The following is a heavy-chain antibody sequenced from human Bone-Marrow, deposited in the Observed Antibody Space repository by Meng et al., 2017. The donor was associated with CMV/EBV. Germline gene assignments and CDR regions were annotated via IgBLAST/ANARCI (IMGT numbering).Heavy chain of an antibody. CDR1: GGSFSGYY. Sequence: SETLSLTCAVYGGSFSGYYWSWIRQPPGKGLEWIGEINHSGSTNYNPSLKSRVTISVDTSKNQFSLKLSSVTAADTAVYYCARGYRAARRLYYFDYWGQGTLVTVSS. CDR2: INHSGST. V-gene: IGHV4-34*01. CDR3: ARGYRAARRLYYFDY. J-gene: IGHJ4*02. D-gene: IGHD6-6*01.